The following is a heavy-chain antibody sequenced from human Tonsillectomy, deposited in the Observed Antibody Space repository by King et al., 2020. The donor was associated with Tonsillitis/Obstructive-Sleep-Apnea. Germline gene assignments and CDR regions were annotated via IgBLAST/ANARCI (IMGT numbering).Heavy chain of an antibody. J-gene: IGHJ4*02. V-gene: IGHV2-5*02. CDR3: ARQRDVWSGSRTDY. CDR2: IYWDDNK. CDR1: GFSLSTSGVG. Sequence: ITLKESGPTLMKPTQTLTLTCTFSGFSLSTSGVGVGWIRQPPGKALEWLALIYWDDNKRYSPSLKSRLTINKDTSKNQVVLTMTNMDPVDTATYYCARQRDVWSGSRTDYWGQGTLVTVSS. D-gene: IGHD3-3*01.